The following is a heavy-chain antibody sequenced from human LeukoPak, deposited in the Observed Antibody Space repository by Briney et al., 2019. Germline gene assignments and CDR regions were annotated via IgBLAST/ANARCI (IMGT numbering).Heavy chain of an antibody. V-gene: IGHV3-30*04. D-gene: IGHD3-10*01. J-gene: IGHJ6*02. CDR3: ARDMYGSGADKYYYYGMDV. Sequence: PGGSLRLSCAASGFTFSSYAMHWVRQAPGKGLEWVAVISYDGSNKYYADSVKGRFTISRDNSKNTLYLQMNSLRAEDTAVYYCARDMYGSGADKYYYYGMDVWGQGTTVTVSS. CDR1: GFTFSSYA. CDR2: ISYDGSNK.